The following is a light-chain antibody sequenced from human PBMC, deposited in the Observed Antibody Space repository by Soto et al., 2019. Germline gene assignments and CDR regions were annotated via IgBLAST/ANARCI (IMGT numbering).Light chain of an antibody. CDR1: SSNIGKTL. CDR2: DDN. V-gene: IGLV1-51*01. CDR3: ETWDTNLSAVV. J-gene: IGLJ3*02. Sequence: QSVLTQPPSVSAAPGQKVTIPCSGSSSNIGKTLVAWYQHLPGTAPKLLIYDDNRRPSGIPDRFSASKSGTSATLAITGLQTGDEADYYCETWDTNLSAVVFGGGTKLTVL.